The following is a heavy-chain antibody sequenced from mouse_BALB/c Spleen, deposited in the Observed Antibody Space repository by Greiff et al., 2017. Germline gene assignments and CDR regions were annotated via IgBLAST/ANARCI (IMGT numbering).Heavy chain of an antibody. CDR2: IDPANGNT. V-gene: IGHV14-3*02. CDR3: ARMGRLDY. J-gene: IGHJ2*01. Sequence: EVKLQESGAELVKPGASVKLSCTASGFNIKDTYMHWVKQRPEQGLEWIGRIDPANGNTKYDPKFQGKATITADTSSNTAYLQLSSLTSEDTAVYYCARMGRLDYWGQGTTLTVSS. D-gene: IGHD3-2*02. CDR1: GFNIKDTY.